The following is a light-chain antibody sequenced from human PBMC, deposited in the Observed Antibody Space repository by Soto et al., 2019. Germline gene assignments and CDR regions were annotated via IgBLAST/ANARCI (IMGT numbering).Light chain of an antibody. CDR2: TAS. CDR1: QTVRSDH. Sequence: EIVLTQSPGTLSLSPGDRATLSCRASQTVRSDHLAWYQQQPGQAPRLLIFTASSRAADIPDRFSGSGSGTDFTLTISRLEPEDFAVYYCQQYGDSPYTFGQGTKVEIK. J-gene: IGKJ2*01. CDR3: QQYGDSPYT. V-gene: IGKV3-20*01.